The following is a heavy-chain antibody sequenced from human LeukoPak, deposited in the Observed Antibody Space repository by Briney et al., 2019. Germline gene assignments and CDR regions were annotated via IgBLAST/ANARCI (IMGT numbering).Heavy chain of an antibody. CDR3: ARGRMAIIDYYYGMDV. D-gene: IGHD5-24*01. V-gene: IGHV3-30*04. Sequence: PGGSLRLSCAASGFTFSSYAMHWVRQAPGKGLEWVAVISYDGSNKYYADSVKGRFTISRDNSKNTLYLQMNSLRAEDTAVYYCARGRMAIIDYYYGMDVWGQGTTVTVSS. CDR2: ISYDGSNK. CDR1: GFTFSSYA. J-gene: IGHJ6*02.